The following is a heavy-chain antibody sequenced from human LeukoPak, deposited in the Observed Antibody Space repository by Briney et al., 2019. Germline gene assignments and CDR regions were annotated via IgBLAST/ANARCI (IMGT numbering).Heavy chain of an antibody. CDR2: ISSSSSTI. CDR1: GFTFSSYS. CDR3: ARDQYYSNDI. Sequence: PGGSLRLSCAASGFTFSSYSMNWVRQAPGKGLEWVSYISSSSSTIYYEDSVKGRFTISRDNAKNSLYLQMNSLRAEDTAVYYCARDQYYSNDIWGQGTMVTVSS. V-gene: IGHV3-48*01. J-gene: IGHJ3*02. D-gene: IGHD3-10*01.